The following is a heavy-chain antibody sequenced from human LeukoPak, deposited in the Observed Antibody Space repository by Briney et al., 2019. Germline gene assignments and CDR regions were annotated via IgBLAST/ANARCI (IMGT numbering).Heavy chain of an antibody. J-gene: IGHJ4*02. CDR2: ISAYNGNT. V-gene: IGHV1-18*01. Sequence: ASVKVSYKASGYTFTSYGISWVRQAPGQGLEWMGWISAYNGNTNYAQKLQGRVTMTTDTSTSTAYMELRSLRSDDTAVYYCARLIAVAGRTGIFDYWGQGTLVTVSS. CDR3: ARLIAVAGRTGIFDY. D-gene: IGHD6-19*01. CDR1: GYTFTSYG.